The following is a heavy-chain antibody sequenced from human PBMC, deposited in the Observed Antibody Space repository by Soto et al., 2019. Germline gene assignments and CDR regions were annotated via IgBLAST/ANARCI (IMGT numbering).Heavy chain of an antibody. V-gene: IGHV4-34*01. J-gene: IGHJ5*02. CDR1: GGSFSGYY. CDR2: INHSGST. D-gene: IGHD3-3*01. Sequence: PSETLSLTCAVYGGSFSGYYWSWIRQPPGKGLEWIGEINHSGSTNYNPSLKSRVTISVDTSKNQFSLKLSSVTAADTAVYYCARGSLLRWYYDSWSGYQTNWFDPWGQGTLVTVSS. CDR3: ARGSLLRWYYDSWSGYQTNWFDP.